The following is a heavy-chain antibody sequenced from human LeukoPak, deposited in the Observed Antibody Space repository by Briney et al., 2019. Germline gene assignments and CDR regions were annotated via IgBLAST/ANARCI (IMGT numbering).Heavy chain of an antibody. D-gene: IGHD3-22*01. CDR3: ARVYDYDSSVSDAFEI. V-gene: IGHV4-59*01. CDR1: GGSISGYF. J-gene: IGHJ3*02. Sequence: KPSETLSLTCSVSGGSISGYFWSWIRQPPGNGLEWIGSAYYSGGTHYSRSLQSRVTISVDTSKNQFSLKLTSVTAADTAVYYCARVYDYDSSVSDAFEIWGRGTMVTVSS. CDR2: AYYSGGT.